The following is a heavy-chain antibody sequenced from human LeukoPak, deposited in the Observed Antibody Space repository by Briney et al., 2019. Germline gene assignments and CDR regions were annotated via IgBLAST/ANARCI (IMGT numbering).Heavy chain of an antibody. J-gene: IGHJ4*02. D-gene: IGHD1-26*01. CDR3: AAGGYSGSYFDY. V-gene: IGHV3-30*03. CDR2: ISYDGSNK. Sequence: PGGSLRLSCAASGFTFSSYGMHWVRQAPGKGLEWVAVISYDGSNKYYADSVKDRFTISRDNSKNTLYLQMNSLRAEDTAVYYCAAGGYSGSYFDYWGQGTLVTVSS. CDR1: GFTFSSYG.